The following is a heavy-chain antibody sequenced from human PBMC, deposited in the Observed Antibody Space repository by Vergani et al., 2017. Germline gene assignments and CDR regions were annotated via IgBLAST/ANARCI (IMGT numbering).Heavy chain of an antibody. Sequence: QVKLQESGPGLLKPSQTLSLTCTVSGESIRSGSHYWSWIRQPAGKGPEWIGHIHTGGSTDLNPSFKSRVTISVDTSKNQFSLKLSSVTAADTAVYYCARETAAAGTADYWGQGTLVTVSS. CDR1: GESIRSGSHY. CDR3: ARETAAAGTADY. J-gene: IGHJ4*02. D-gene: IGHD6-13*01. V-gene: IGHV4-61*02. CDR2: IHTGGST.